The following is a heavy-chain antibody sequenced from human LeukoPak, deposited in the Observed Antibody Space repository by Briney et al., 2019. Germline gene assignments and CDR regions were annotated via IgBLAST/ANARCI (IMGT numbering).Heavy chain of an antibody. CDR1: GFTSSSYG. Sequence: PGGSLRLSCAASGFTSSSYGMHWVRQAPGKGLEWVAVIWYDGSNNYYPDSEKGRFTISRDNSKNTLYLQMNSLRAEDTAVYYCARSQTYYYDSSGPYPGNYWGQGTLVTVSS. CDR2: IWYDGSNN. J-gene: IGHJ4*02. D-gene: IGHD3-22*01. V-gene: IGHV3-33*01. CDR3: ARSQTYYYDSSGPYPGNY.